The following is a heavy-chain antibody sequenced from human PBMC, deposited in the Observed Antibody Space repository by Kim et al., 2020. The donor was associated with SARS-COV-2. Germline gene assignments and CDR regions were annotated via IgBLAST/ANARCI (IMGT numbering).Heavy chain of an antibody. J-gene: IGHJ4*02. CDR2: TYSGGST. Sequence: GGSLRLSCAASGFTVSSNYMSWVRQAPGKGLEWVSVTYSGGSTYYADSVKGRFTISRDNSKNTLFLQMNSLRAEDTAVYYCARGGLTGYNYFDYWGQGTLVTVSS. V-gene: IGHV3-53*01. CDR3: ARGGLTGYNYFDY. CDR1: GFTVSSNY. D-gene: IGHD3-9*01.